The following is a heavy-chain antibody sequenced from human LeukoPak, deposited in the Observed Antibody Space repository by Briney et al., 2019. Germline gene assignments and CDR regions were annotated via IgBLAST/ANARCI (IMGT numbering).Heavy chain of an antibody. Sequence: PGGSLRLSCAASGFTFSEYYMSWIRQAPGKGLEWVSYISSRTSSHTKYADSVKGRFTISRDNAKNSLYLQMNSLRAEDTAVYYCARETSPFDCWGQGTLVTVSS. V-gene: IGHV3-11*06. CDR3: ARETSPFDC. CDR2: ISSRTSSHT. J-gene: IGHJ4*02. CDR1: GFTFSEYY.